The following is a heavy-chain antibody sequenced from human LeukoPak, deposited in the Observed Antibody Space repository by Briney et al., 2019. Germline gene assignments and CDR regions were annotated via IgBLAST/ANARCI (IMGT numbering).Heavy chain of an antibody. V-gene: IGHV3-30*04. CDR2: ISYDGSNK. Sequence: PGGSLRLSCTSSGFTFSSYAMHWVRQAPGKGLEWVAVISYDGSNKYYADSVKGRFTISRDNSKNTLYLQMNSLRAEDTAVYYCARGVVAGGSFDYWGQGTLVTVSS. CDR3: ARGVVAGGSFDY. CDR1: GFTFSSYA. J-gene: IGHJ4*02. D-gene: IGHD6-19*01.